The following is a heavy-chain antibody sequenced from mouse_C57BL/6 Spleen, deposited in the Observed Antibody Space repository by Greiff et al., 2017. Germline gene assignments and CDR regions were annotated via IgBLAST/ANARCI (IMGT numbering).Heavy chain of an antibody. CDR1: GYTFTDYY. J-gene: IGHJ3*01. V-gene: IGHV1-19*01. D-gene: IGHD1-1*01. Sequence: EVQLQQSGPVLVKPGASVTMSCKASGYTFTDYYMNWVKQSHGKSLEWIGVINPYNGGTSYNQKFKGKATLNVDQSSITAYIELNSLTSEDSAVYYCARGMRYYCSSYEAWFAYWGQGTLVTVSA. CDR3: ARGMRYYCSSYEAWFAY. CDR2: INPYNGGT.